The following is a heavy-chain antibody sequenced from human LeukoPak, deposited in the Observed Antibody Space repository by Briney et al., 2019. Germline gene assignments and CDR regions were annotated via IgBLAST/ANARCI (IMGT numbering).Heavy chain of an antibody. V-gene: IGHV3-21*01. D-gene: IGHD2-2*01. CDR3: ARDPYCSDTNCFVDY. Sequence: GGSLRLSCAASGFTFSSYSMNWVRQAPGKGLEWVSSISSSNNYIYYADSVKGRFTISRDNAKSSLYLQMNSLRAEDTAVYYCARDPYCSDTNCFVDYWGQGTLVTVSS. CDR2: ISSSNNYI. J-gene: IGHJ4*02. CDR1: GFTFSSYS.